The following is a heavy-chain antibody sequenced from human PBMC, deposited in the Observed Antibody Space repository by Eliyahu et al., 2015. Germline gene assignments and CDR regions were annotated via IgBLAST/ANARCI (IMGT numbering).Heavy chain of an antibody. J-gene: IGHJ4*02. CDR3: SHWTTERHFDY. CDR2: IYWDDDK. CDR1: GFSLSTSGVG. Sequence: QITLKESGPTLVKPTQTLTLTCDFSGFSLSTSGVGVGWVRQPPGRALEWLALIYWDDDKRYSPSLKSRLTITKDTSKDQVVLTLTSMDPVDAGTYYCSHWTTERHFDYWGQGTLVTVSS. V-gene: IGHV2-5*02. D-gene: IGHD4-17*01.